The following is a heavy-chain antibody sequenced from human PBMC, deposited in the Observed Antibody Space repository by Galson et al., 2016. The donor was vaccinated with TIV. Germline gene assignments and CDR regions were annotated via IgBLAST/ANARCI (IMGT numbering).Heavy chain of an antibody. V-gene: IGHV3-33*01. D-gene: IGHD3-22*01. J-gene: IGHJ6*02. CDR3: ARDPEGNDYDRSGYHYFYYGLAA. CDR1: EFTFSSYG. CDR2: IWSDGSKK. Sequence: SLRLSCAASEFTFSSYGMHWVRQAPGKGLDWVAGIWSDGSKKQYADSVKGRFTVSRDNSKNTLFLQMNSLRAEDTAVYYCARDPEGNDYDRSGYHYFYYGLAAWGQGTTVTVSS.